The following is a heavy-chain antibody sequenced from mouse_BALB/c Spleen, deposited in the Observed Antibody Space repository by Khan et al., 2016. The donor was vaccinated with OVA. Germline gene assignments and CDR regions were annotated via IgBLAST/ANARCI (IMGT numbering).Heavy chain of an antibody. Sequence: QVQLQQPGAELVKPGTSVKLSCKASGYTFTSYYMYWVKKRPGQGLEWIGGINPSNGETIFNEKFKSKATLTVDKSSSTAYMQLNSLTSEDSAVYYWTRSAYGDPFAYWGQGTLVSVSA. J-gene: IGHJ3*01. CDR3: TRSAYGDPFAY. D-gene: IGHD2-13*01. CDR1: GYTFTSYY. V-gene: IGHV1S81*02. CDR2: INPSNGET.